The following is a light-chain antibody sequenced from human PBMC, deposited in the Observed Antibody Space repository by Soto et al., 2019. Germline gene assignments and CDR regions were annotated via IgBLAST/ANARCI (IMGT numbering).Light chain of an antibody. CDR3: QQYYSYPWT. V-gene: IGKV1-39*01. J-gene: IGKJ1*01. CDR2: GAS. Sequence: DIQMTQSPSSLSASVGDRVTITCRANQSIDTYLNWYQQKPGKAPQLLIYGASILQSGVPSRFTGSGSGTDFTLTISCLQSEDFATYYCQQYYSYPWTFGQGTKVDIK. CDR1: QSIDTY.